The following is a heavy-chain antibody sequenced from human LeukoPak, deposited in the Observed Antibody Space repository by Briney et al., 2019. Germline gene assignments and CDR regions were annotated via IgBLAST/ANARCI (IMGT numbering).Heavy chain of an antibody. J-gene: IGHJ4*02. V-gene: IGHV3-48*04. D-gene: IGHD3-22*01. CDR3: ARVGYYYDSSGYYFDY. Sequence: GGSLRLSCAASGFTFCSYSMNWVRQAPGKGLEWVSYISSSSSTIYYADSVKGRFTISRDNAKNSLYLQMNSLRAEDTAVYYCARVGYYYDSSGYYFDYWGQGTLVTVSS. CDR1: GFTFCSYS. CDR2: ISSSSSTI.